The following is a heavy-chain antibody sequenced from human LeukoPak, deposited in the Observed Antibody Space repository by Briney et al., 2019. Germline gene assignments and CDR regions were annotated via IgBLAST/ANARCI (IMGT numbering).Heavy chain of an antibody. Sequence: GGSLRLSCAASGFXFSSYWIHWVRQAPGKGLVWVSRINSAGSSTSYADSVKGRFTISRDNAKNTLYLQMNSLRAEDTAVYYCARGTGYSYGQVDYWGQGTLVTVPS. J-gene: IGHJ4*02. V-gene: IGHV3-74*01. CDR1: GFXFSSYW. D-gene: IGHD5-18*01. CDR3: ARGTGYSYGQVDY. CDR2: INSAGSST.